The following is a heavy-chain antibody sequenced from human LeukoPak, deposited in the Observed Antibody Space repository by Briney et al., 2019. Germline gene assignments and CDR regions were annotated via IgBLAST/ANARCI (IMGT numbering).Heavy chain of an antibody. V-gene: IGHV3-30-3*01. CDR1: GFTFSTYW. CDR3: ARAGDDSSGYSDY. Sequence: GGSLRLSCAASGFTFSTYWMSWVRQTPGKGLEWVAVISYDGSNKYYADSVKGRFTISRDNSKNTLYLQMNSLRAEDTAVYYCARAGDDSSGYSDYWGQGTLVTVSS. J-gene: IGHJ4*02. CDR2: ISYDGSNK. D-gene: IGHD3-22*01.